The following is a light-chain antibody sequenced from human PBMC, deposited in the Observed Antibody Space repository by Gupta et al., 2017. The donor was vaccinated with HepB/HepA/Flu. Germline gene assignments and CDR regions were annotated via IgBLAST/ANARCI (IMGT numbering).Light chain of an antibody. Sequence: DMQMSQSPSSLSASVGDRVTITCPASQSISSYLNWFQQKPGKAPKLLIYDASSLQRGVPSRFSGSGSGTDFTLTISSLQPEDFATYYCQQSYSTPLTFGGGTKVEIK. J-gene: IGKJ4*01. V-gene: IGKV1-39*01. CDR1: QSISSY. CDR2: DAS. CDR3: QQSYSTPLT.